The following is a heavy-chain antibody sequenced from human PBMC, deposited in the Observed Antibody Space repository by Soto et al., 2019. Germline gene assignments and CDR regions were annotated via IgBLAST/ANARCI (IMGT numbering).Heavy chain of an antibody. CDR3: ARGRRYDILTGYYFSPPDY. V-gene: IGHV4-30-4*01. CDR2: IYYSGST. J-gene: IGHJ4*02. D-gene: IGHD3-9*01. Sequence: PSETLSLTCTVSGCSISSGDYYWSWIRQPPGKGLEWIGYIYYSGSTYYNPSLKSRVTISVDTSKNQFSLKLSSVTAADTAVYYCARGRRYDILTGYYFSPPDYWGQGTLVTVSS. CDR1: GCSISSGDYY.